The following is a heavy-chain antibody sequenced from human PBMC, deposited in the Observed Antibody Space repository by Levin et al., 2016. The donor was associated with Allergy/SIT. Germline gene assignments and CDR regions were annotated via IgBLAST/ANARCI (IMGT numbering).Heavy chain of an antibody. CDR2: IYYSGST. D-gene: IGHD4-17*01. V-gene: IGHV4-31*02. Sequence: RQAPGKGLEWIGYIYYSGSTYYNPSLKSRVTISVDTSKNQFSLKLSSVTAADTAVYYCARAAGDWIDPWGQGTLVTVSS. J-gene: IGHJ5*02. CDR3: ARAAGDWIDP.